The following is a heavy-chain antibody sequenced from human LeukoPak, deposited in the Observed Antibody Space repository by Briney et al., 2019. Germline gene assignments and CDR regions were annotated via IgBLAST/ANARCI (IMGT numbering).Heavy chain of an antibody. CDR3: ARDYYDITGYYRFDP. Sequence: PSETLSLTCTVSGDSISNDEYYWSWIRQSAGKVLEWIGRIYASGITNYNPSLKSRVTISLDTSKNQFSLELSSVTAADTAMYYCARDYYDITGYYRFDPWGQGTLVTVSS. D-gene: IGHD3-22*01. CDR1: GDSISNDEYY. CDR2: IYASGIT. V-gene: IGHV4-61*02. J-gene: IGHJ5*02.